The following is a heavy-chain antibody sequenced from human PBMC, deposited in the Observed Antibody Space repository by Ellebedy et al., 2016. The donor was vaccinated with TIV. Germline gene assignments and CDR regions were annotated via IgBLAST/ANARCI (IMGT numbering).Heavy chain of an antibody. CDR2: ISGSGGST. CDR3: AKGQRLYYFYYMDV. V-gene: IGHV3-23*01. CDR1: GFTFSAYG. Sequence: GESLKISXAASGFTFSAYGMHWVRQAPGKGLEWVSAISGSGGSTYYADSVKGRFTISRDNSNNMLNLQMNSLRAEDSAVYYCAKGQRLYYFYYMDVWGKGTTVTASS. D-gene: IGHD6-25*01. J-gene: IGHJ6*03.